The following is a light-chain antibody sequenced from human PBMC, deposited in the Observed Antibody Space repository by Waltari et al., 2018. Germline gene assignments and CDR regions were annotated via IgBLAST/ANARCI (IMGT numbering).Light chain of an antibody. CDR1: QSLRVAY. Sequence: IVLTPSPRPLSLSPGDRATRSCRASQSLRVAYLAWYQQKSGQAPRLLIYGAMYRASDIPDRFSGSGSGTDFTLTISRLEPEDFAVYYCQQYDTSPATFGQGTKLEIK. J-gene: IGKJ2*01. CDR3: QQYDTSPAT. V-gene: IGKV3-20*01. CDR2: GAM.